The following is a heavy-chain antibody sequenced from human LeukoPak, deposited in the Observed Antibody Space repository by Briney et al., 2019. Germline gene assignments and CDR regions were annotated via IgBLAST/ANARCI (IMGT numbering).Heavy chain of an antibody. D-gene: IGHD5-12*01. V-gene: IGHV1-18*04. Sequence: ASVKVSCKASGYTFTSYGISWVRQAPGQGLEWMGWISAYNGNTNYAQKLQGRVTMTTDTSTSTAYMELRSLRSDDTAVYYCARDSGYGDTRGAFDIWGQGTMVTVSS. CDR1: GYTFTSYG. J-gene: IGHJ3*02. CDR3: ARDSGYGDTRGAFDI. CDR2: ISAYNGNT.